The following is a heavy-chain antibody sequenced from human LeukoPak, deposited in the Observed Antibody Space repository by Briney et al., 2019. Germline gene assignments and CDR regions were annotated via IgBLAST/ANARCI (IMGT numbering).Heavy chain of an antibody. CDR1: GYTFTSYY. J-gene: IGHJ4*02. CDR2: INPSGDST. D-gene: IGHD3-3*01. CDR3: ARFLEWLGGTFAY. V-gene: IGHV1-46*01. Sequence: ASVKVSCKASGYTFTSYYMHWVRQAPGQGLEWMGIINPSGDSTSYAQKFQGRVTMTRDTSTSTVYMELSRLRSDDTAVYYCARFLEWLGGTFAYWGQGTLVTVSS.